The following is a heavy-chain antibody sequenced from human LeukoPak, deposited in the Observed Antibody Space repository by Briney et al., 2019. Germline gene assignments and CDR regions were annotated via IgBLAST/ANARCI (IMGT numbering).Heavy chain of an antibody. V-gene: IGHV4-39*07. D-gene: IGHD1-1*01. CDR1: GGSISSSSYY. CDR2: IYYSGST. CDR3: ARDRDTIDATDAGGDHFHY. J-gene: IGHJ4*02. Sequence: SETLSLTCTVSGGSISSSSYYWGWIRQPPGKGLEWVGSIYYSGSTYYNPSLKSRVTISVDTSKNQFSLKLSSVTAADTAVYYCARDRDTIDATDAGGDHFHYWGQGTLVTVSS.